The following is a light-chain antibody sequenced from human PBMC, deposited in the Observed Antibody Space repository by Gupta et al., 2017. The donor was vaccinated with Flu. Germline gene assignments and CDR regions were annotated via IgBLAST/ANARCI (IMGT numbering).Light chain of an antibody. J-gene: IGKJ4*01. V-gene: IGKV3-15*01. CDR1: QAFGSH. CDR2: DAS. CDR3: QQYKSWPLT. Sequence: PATLSVSPGERATLSCRASQAFGSHLSWFQQKPGQAPRLLIYDASTRATSIPARFSGSGSGTEFTLTISSLQSEDFAVYYCQQYKSWPLTFGGGTKVEIK.